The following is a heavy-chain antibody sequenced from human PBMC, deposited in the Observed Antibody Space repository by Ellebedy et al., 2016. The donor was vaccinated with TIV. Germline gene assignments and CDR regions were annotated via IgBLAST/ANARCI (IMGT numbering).Heavy chain of an antibody. J-gene: IGHJ4*02. CDR2: INHSGST. Sequence: SETLSLTCAVYGGSFSGYYWIWNCQPPGKGLEWIGEINHSGSTSYNPSLKSRVTISIDMSKNQFSLKLSSVTAADTAVYYCASGDCSGGSCYKNDNWGQGTLVTVSS. CDR1: GGSFSGYY. CDR3: ASGDCSGGSCYKNDN. D-gene: IGHD2-15*01. V-gene: IGHV4-34*01.